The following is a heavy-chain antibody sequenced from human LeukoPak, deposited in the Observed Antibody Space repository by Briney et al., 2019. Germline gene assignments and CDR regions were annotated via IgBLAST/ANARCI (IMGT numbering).Heavy chain of an antibody. CDR3: AKAYLQWLDA. J-gene: IGHJ5*02. CDR2: LSGSDGST. D-gene: IGHD6-19*01. CDR1: GFTFSRYA. V-gene: IGHV3-23*01. Sequence: GGSLRLSCAASGFTFSRYAMSWVRQAPGKGLEWVSGLSGSDGSTYYADSVKGRFTISRDNSKNTLYLQMSSLRAEDTAVYYCAKAYLQWLDAWGQGTLVTVSS.